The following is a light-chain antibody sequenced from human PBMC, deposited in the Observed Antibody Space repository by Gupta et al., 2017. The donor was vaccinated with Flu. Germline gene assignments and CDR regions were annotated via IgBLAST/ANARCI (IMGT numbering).Light chain of an antibody. CDR2: EVT. V-gene: IGLV2-14*01. J-gene: IGLJ3*02. Sequence: ITVSCTGTSSDIGGYNYVYWYQQKTGEAPKLLLYEVTKRPSVVSDRFSGSKSANTASLTISGLQAEDEAPYDCSSYTDSANRWVFGGGTTVTVL. CDR1: SSDIGGYNY. CDR3: SSYTDSANRWV.